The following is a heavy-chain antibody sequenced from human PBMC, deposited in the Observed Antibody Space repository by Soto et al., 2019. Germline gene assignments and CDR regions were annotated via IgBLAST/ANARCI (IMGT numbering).Heavy chain of an antibody. CDR3: ARTRLDYYYYMDV. CDR1: GGTFSSYT. V-gene: IGHV1-69*02. Sequence: QVQLVQSGAEVKKPGSSVKVSCKASGGTFSSYTISWVRQAPGQGLEWMGRIIPILGIANYAQKFQGRVTITADNSTSTAYMELSILRSEDTAVYYCARTRLDYYYYMDVWGKGTTVTVSS. CDR2: IIPILGIA. D-gene: IGHD5-12*01. J-gene: IGHJ6*03.